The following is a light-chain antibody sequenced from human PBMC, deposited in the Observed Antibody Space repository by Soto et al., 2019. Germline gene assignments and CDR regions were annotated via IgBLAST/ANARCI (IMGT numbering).Light chain of an antibody. CDR3: QQYGSSPRT. Sequence: EIVLTQSPATLSLSPGERATLSCRASQSVSSNYLAWYQQKRGQAPRLLIYGASNRATGIPDRFSGSGSGTDFTLTITRLEPEDFAVCYCQQYGSSPRTFGQGTKVDIK. CDR1: QSVSSNY. CDR2: GAS. V-gene: IGKV3-20*01. J-gene: IGKJ2*01.